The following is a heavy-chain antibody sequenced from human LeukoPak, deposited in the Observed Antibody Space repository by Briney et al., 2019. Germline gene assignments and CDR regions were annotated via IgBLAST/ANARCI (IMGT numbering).Heavy chain of an antibody. CDR1: GYTFTGYY. V-gene: IGHV1-2*02. J-gene: IGHJ4*02. D-gene: IGHD2-15*01. CDR3: ATLAVFHTQGIDF. Sequence: ASVKVSCKASGYTFTGYYMHWVRQAPGQGLEWMGWINPNSGGTNYAQKFQGRVTMTRDTSITTAYIELSRLRSDDTAVYYCATLAVFHTQGIDFWGQGTLITVSS. CDR2: INPNSGGT.